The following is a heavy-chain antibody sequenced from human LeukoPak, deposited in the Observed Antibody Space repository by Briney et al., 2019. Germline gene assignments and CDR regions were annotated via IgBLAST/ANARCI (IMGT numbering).Heavy chain of an antibody. CDR3: ARGNYGARGFDP. J-gene: IGHJ5*02. CDR2: IRYDGSNK. V-gene: IGHV3-30*02. D-gene: IGHD1-7*01. Sequence: GGSLRLSCAASGFTFSSYGMHWVRQAPGKGLEWVAFIRYDGSNKYYADSVKGRFTISRDNSKNTLYLQMNSLRAEDAAVYYCARGNYGARGFDPWGQGTLVTVSS. CDR1: GFTFSSYG.